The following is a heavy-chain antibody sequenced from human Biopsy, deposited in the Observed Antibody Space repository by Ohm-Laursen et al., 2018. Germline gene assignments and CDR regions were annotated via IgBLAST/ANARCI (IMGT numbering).Heavy chain of an antibody. CDR1: GFTFGDYT. CDR3: AKDLGLNYSDRFLFYYGMDV. CDR2: LMWNDDGE. J-gene: IGHJ6*02. V-gene: IGHV3-9*01. D-gene: IGHD4-17*01. Sequence: SLRLSCSASGFTFGDYTMHWVRQAPGKGLEWVSGLMWNDDGEQYADSVKGRFTISRDNARNSLYLEMNTLRPEDTALYYCAKDLGLNYSDRFLFYYGMDVWGRGTTVTVSS.